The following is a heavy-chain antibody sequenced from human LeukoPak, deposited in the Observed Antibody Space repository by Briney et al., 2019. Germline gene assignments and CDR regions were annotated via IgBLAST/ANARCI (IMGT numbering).Heavy chain of an antibody. V-gene: IGHV1-69*13. Sequence: SVKVSCKVSGYSFTSNYIHWVRQAPGQGLEWMGGIIPIFGTANYAQKFQGRVTITADESTSTAYMELSSLRSEDTAVYYCARDPWGGLAPYDYWGQGTLVTVSS. D-gene: IGHD3-16*01. CDR2: IIPIFGTA. CDR1: GYSFTSNY. CDR3: ARDPWGGLAPYDY. J-gene: IGHJ4*02.